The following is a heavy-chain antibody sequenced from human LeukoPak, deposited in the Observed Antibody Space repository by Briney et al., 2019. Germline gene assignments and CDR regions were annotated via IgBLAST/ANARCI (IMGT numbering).Heavy chain of an antibody. CDR2: IYSSGST. CDR3: ARHTLGSGRNFDY. J-gene: IGHJ4*02. V-gene: IGHV4-39*01. D-gene: IGHD3-10*01. Sequence: SETLSLTCTVSGGSISSSSYYWGWIRQPPGKGLEWIGSIYSSGSTYYNPSLKSRVTISVDTSKNQFSLKLSSVTAADTAVYYCARHTLGSGRNFDYWGQGTLVTVSS. CDR1: GGSISSSSYY.